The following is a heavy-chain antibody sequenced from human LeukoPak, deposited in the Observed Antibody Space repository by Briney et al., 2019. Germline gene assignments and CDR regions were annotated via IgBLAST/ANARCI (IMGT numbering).Heavy chain of an antibody. Sequence: GGSLRLSCAASGFTFSSYSMNWVRQAPGKGLEWVSSISSSSSYIYYADSVKGRFTISRDNSKNTLYLQMNSLRAEDTAVYYCAKMLGLRCFDYWGQGTLVTVSS. J-gene: IGHJ4*02. CDR3: AKMLGLRCFDY. D-gene: IGHD4-17*01. V-gene: IGHV3-21*04. CDR2: ISSSSSYI. CDR1: GFTFSSYS.